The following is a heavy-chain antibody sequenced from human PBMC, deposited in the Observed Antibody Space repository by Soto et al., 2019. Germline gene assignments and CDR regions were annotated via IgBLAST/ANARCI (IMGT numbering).Heavy chain of an antibody. CDR2: IIPIFGTA. CDR1: GGTFSSYA. D-gene: IGHD3-10*01. Sequence: QVQLVQSGAEVKKPGSSVKVSSKASGGTFSSYAISWVRQAPGQGLEWMGGIIPIFGTANYAQKFQGRVTITADESTSTAYMELSSLRSEDTAVYYCARGYYYGSGSYWWFDPWGQGTLVTVSS. J-gene: IGHJ5*02. V-gene: IGHV1-69*01. CDR3: ARGYYYGSGSYWWFDP.